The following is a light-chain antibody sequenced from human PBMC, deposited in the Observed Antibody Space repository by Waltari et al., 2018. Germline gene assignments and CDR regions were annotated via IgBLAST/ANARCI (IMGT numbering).Light chain of an antibody. Sequence: QSALTQPASVSGSPGQSITLSCAGTSSDVVAYTYLCWYQQHPGKAPKLMIYDVTKRPSGVSNRFSGSKSGNTASLTISGLQAEDEADYYCASHTSRTTWVFGGGTKVTVL. CDR2: DVT. V-gene: IGLV2-14*01. J-gene: IGLJ3*02. CDR3: ASHTSRTTWV. CDR1: SSDVVAYTY.